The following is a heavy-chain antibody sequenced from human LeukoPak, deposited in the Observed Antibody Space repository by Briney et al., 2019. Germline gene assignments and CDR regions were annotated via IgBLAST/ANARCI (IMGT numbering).Heavy chain of an antibody. CDR1: GFTFRSYG. CDR2: ISGSGDST. D-gene: IGHD2-2*01. V-gene: IGHV3-23*01. J-gene: IGHJ4*02. Sequence: GGSLRLSCAASGFTFRSYGMTWVRQAPGKGLGWVSAISGSGDSTYYADSVKGQFTISRDNSRNTLYLQMNSLRAGDTAVYYCAKSFRSTSLDYWGQGTLVTVSS. CDR3: AKSFRSTSLDY.